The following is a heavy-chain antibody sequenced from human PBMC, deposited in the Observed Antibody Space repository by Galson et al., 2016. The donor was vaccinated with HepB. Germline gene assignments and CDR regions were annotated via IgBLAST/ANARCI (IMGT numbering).Heavy chain of an antibody. D-gene: IGHD4-11*01. Sequence: SLRLSCAPSGFTFSTYTMSWVRQAPGEGLEWVSSISSSSTYIFHPDSVKGRFTIPRDNAKNSLYLQMNILTAEDTAVYFCARDTTTTVTKAFQSWGQGALVTVSS. CDR2: ISSSSTYI. CDR3: ARDTTTTVTKAFQS. J-gene: IGHJ5*02. CDR1: GFTFSTYT. V-gene: IGHV3-21*01.